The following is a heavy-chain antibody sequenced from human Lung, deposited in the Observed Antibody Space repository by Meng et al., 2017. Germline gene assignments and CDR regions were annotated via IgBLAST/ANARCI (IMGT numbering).Heavy chain of an antibody. CDR3: ARGPTTMAHDFDY. J-gene: IGHJ4*02. Sequence: QVQLQQWGAGRLKPSETLSLTCVVSGGSFSDYYWSWIRHPPGKGLEWIGEINHSGSTNYNPSLESRATISVDTSQNNLSLKLSSVTAADSAVYYCARGPTTMAHDFDYWGQGTLVTVSS. V-gene: IGHV4-34*01. CDR2: INHSGST. CDR1: GGSFSDYY. D-gene: IGHD4-11*01.